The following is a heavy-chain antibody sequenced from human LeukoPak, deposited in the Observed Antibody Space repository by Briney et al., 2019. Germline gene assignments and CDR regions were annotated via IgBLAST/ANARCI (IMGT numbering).Heavy chain of an antibody. J-gene: IGHJ2*01. V-gene: IGHV3-48*03. Sequence: GGSLRLSCAASGFALRSYEMNWVRQAPGKGLEWISYISTTGNTIYYADSVKGRFTISRDNAQNSLYLQMNSLRAEDRAVYYCARVMASIRWCFDLWGRGTLVTVSS. CDR2: ISTTGNTI. CDR3: ARVMASIRWCFDL. D-gene: IGHD5-24*01. CDR1: GFALRSYE.